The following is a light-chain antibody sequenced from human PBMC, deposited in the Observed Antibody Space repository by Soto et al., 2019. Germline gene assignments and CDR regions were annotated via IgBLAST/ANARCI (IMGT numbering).Light chain of an antibody. CDR1: QSISSD. Sequence: EIVMTQSPVTLSVSPGERATLSCRASQSISSDLVWYRQRPGQAPRLLIYGASNRATGIPDRFSGSGSGPDFTLTISRLEPEDFAVYYCQQYGYSPWTFGQGTKVDIK. CDR3: QQYGYSPWT. J-gene: IGKJ1*01. CDR2: GAS. V-gene: IGKV3-20*01.